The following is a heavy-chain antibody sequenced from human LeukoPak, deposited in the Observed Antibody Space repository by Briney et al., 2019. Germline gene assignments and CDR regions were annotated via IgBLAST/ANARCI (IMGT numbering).Heavy chain of an antibody. CDR3: ARLRGPTITIFGVVPRWFDP. D-gene: IGHD3-3*01. CDR1: GGTFSIYA. Sequence: SVKVSCKASGGTFSIYAISWVRQAPGQGLEWVGGIIPIFGTANYAQQFQGRVAITADESTSNDYMELSSLRSEDTAVYYCARLRGPTITIFGVVPRWFDPWGQGTLVTVSS. V-gene: IGHV1-69*13. J-gene: IGHJ5*02. CDR2: IIPIFGTA.